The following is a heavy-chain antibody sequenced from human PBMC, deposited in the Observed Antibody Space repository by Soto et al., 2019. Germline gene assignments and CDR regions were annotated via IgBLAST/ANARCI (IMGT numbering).Heavy chain of an antibody. CDR2: TYYRSKWYN. CDR3: ARGRSSSRAWYYYGMDV. D-gene: IGHD6-13*01. Sequence: SQTLSLTCAISGDSVSSNSAAWNWIRQSPSRGLEWLGRTYYRSKWYNDYAVSVKSRITINPDTSKNQFSLQLNSVTPEDTAVYYCARGRSSSRAWYYYGMDVWGQGTTVTVSS. V-gene: IGHV6-1*01. J-gene: IGHJ6*02. CDR1: GDSVSSNSAA.